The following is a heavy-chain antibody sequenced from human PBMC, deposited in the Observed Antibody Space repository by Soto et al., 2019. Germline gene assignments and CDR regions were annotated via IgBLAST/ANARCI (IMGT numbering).Heavy chain of an antibody. Sequence: GASVKVSCKASGYTFTSYAMHWVRQAPGQRLEWMGWINAGNGNTKYSQMFQGRVTITRDTSASTAYMELSSLRSEDTAVYYCARSLMVRGVIIGDYWGQGTLVTVSS. V-gene: IGHV1-3*01. CDR2: INAGNGNT. J-gene: IGHJ4*02. D-gene: IGHD3-10*01. CDR1: GYTFTSYA. CDR3: ARSLMVRGVIIGDY.